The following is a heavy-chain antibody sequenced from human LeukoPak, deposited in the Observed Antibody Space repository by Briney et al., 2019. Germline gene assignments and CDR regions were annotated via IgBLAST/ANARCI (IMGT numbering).Heavy chain of an antibody. CDR2: ISYDGSNK. V-gene: IGHV3-30-3*01. Sequence: GESLRLSCAASGFTFSSYAMHWVRQAPGKGLEWVAVISYDGSNKYYADSVKGRFTISRDNSKNTLYLQMNSLRAEDTVVYYCARPAGYDSSGYFRWGQGTLVTVSS. D-gene: IGHD3-22*01. J-gene: IGHJ4*02. CDR3: ARPAGYDSSGYFR. CDR1: GFTFSSYA.